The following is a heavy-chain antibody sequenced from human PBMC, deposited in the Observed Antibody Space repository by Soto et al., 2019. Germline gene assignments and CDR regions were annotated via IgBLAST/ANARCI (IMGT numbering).Heavy chain of an antibody. Sequence: PGESLKISCKGSGYSFTSYWISWVRQIPGKGLEWMGRIDPSDSYTNYSPSFQGHVTISADKSISTAYLQWSSLKASDTAMYYCARHVITFGGVIADDAFDIWGQGTMVTVS. D-gene: IGHD3-16*02. CDR2: IDPSDSYT. CDR3: ARHVITFGGVIADDAFDI. CDR1: GYSFTSYW. V-gene: IGHV5-10-1*01. J-gene: IGHJ3*02.